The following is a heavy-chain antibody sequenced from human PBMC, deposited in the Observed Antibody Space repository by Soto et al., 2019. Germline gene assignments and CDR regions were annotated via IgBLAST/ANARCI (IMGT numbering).Heavy chain of an antibody. D-gene: IGHD6-13*01. J-gene: IGHJ5*02. V-gene: IGHV3-23*01. CDR1: GFTFSSYA. CDR3: AKDGIAAAGIISRENWFDP. CDR2: ISGSGGST. Sequence: PGGSLRLSCAASGFTFSSYAMSWVRQAPGKGLEWVSAISGSGGSTYYADSVKGRFTISRDNSKNTLYLQMNSLRAEDTAVYYCAKDGIAAAGIISRENWFDPWGQGALVTVSS.